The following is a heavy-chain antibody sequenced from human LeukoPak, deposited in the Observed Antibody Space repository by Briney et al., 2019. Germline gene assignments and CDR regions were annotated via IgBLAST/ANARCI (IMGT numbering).Heavy chain of an antibody. D-gene: IGHD6-25*01. CDR2: ISFDASNK. CDR3: ARDERPI. CDR1: GFTFSSYA. J-gene: IGHJ4*02. Sequence: GGSLRLSCAASGFTFSSYAMSWVRQAPGKGLEWVAVISFDASNKYYADSVKGRFTISRDNYKNTLYLQMNSLRTEDTAVYYCARDERPIWGQGTLVTVSS. V-gene: IGHV3-30-3*01.